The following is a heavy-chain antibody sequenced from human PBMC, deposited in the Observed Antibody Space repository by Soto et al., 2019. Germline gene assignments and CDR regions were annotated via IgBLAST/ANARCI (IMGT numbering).Heavy chain of an antibody. J-gene: IGHJ6*02. CDR2: IYYSGST. Sequence: QVQLQESGPGLVKPSQTLSLTCTVSGGSISSGDYYWSWIRQPPGKGLEWIGYIYYSGSTYYNPSLXSXVXPXXDTSKNQSSLKLSSVTAADTAVYYCARASPVVTDVWGQGTTVTVSS. CDR1: GGSISSGDYY. V-gene: IGHV4-30-4*01. CDR3: ARASPVVTDV. D-gene: IGHD5-18*01.